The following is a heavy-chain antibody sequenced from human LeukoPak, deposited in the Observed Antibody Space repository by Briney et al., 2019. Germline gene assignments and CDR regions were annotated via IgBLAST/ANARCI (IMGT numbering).Heavy chain of an antibody. J-gene: IGHJ4*02. Sequence: ASVKVSCKASGYTFTSYAMNWVRQTPGQGLEWMGWINTNTGNPTYAQGFTGRFVFSLDTSVSTAYLQISSLKAEDTAVYYCARDSWVGYYDSSGYFAAVGVKPPGWDYWGQGTLVTVSS. D-gene: IGHD3-22*01. CDR3: ARDSWVGYYDSSGYFAAVGVKPPGWDY. CDR1: GYTFTSYA. CDR2: INTNTGNP. V-gene: IGHV7-4-1*02.